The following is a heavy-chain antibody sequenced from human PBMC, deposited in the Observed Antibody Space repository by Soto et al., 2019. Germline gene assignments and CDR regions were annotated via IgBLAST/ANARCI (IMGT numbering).Heavy chain of an antibody. CDR3: AARTGRYYYYKEV. J-gene: IGHJ6*03. CDR1: GDSFTSYC. CDR2: IYPGDSDT. V-gene: IGHV5-51*01. Sequence: PGEALKISFKGSGDSFTSYCIGVVRQMPGKNLEWMGIIYPGDSDTRYSPSFQGQVTISADKSISTAYLQWSSLKASDTAMYYCAARTGRYYYYKEVWGRGTTVIVSS.